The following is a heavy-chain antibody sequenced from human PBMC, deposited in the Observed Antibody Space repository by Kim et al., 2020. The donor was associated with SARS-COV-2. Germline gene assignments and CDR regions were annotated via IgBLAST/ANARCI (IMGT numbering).Heavy chain of an antibody. CDR1: GYTFTSYA. Sequence: ASVKVSCKASGYTFTSYAMHWVRQAPGQRLEWMGWINAGNGNTKYSQKFQGRVTITRDTSASTAYMELSSLRSEDTAVYYCARDVPYYYHYVMDVWGQGTTGTVSS. CDR3: ARDVPYYYHYVMDV. V-gene: IGHV1-3*01. J-gene: IGHJ6*02. CDR2: INAGNGNT. D-gene: IGHD2-2*01.